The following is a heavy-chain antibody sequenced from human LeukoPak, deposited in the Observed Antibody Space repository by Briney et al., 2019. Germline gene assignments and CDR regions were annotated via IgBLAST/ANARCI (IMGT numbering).Heavy chain of an antibody. J-gene: IGHJ4*02. D-gene: IGHD3-10*01. CDR3: ARLARGSADF. CDR1: GGSFSGYY. Sequence: PSETLSLTCAVYGGSFSGYYWSWIRQPPGKGLEWIGEINHSGSTNYNPSLKSRVTISVDTSKNQFSLKLSSVTAADTAVYYCARLARGSADFWGQGILVTVSS. V-gene: IGHV4-34*01. CDR2: INHSGST.